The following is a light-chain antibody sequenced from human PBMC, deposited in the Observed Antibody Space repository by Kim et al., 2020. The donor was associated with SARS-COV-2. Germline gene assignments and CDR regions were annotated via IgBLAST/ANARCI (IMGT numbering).Light chain of an antibody. Sequence: ASVGDRVTITCRTTQSISSQLNWYQQEPGRAPKLLISSASTLQGGVPSRFSGSGSETDFTLTISSLQPEDFATYFCQQSYITPFTFGPGTKVDIK. CDR1: QSISSQ. V-gene: IGKV1-39*01. CDR2: SAS. J-gene: IGKJ3*01. CDR3: QQSYITPFT.